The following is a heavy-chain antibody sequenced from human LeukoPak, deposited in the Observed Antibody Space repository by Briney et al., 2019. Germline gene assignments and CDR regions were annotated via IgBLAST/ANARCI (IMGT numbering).Heavy chain of an antibody. CDR2: IWYDGSNK. CDR1: GFTFSSYG. D-gene: IGHD6-13*01. J-gene: IGHJ4*02. V-gene: IGHV3-33*06. Sequence: QAGGSLRLSCAASGFTFSSYGMHWVRQAPGKGLEWVAVIWYDGSNKYYADSVKGRFTISRDNSKNTLYLQMNSLGAADTAVYYCAKAGNSSSWYGNYWGQGPLVTVPS. CDR3: AKAGNSSSWYGNY.